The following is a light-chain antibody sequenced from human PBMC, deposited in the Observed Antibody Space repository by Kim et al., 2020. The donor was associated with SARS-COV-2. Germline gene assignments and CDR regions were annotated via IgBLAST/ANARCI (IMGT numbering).Light chain of an antibody. CDR1: PSIVTW. Sequence: SASVGDRVTVTCRASPSIVTWLAWYQQKPGKAPKLLIYKASTLAIGVPSRFSGSGSGTEFTLTISSLQPDDFATYYCQQYHNRWTFGQGTKVDIK. CDR3: QQYHNRWT. J-gene: IGKJ1*01. V-gene: IGKV1-5*03. CDR2: KAS.